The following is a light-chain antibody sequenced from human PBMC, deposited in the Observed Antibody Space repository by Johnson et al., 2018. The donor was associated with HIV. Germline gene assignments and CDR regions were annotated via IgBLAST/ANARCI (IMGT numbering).Light chain of an antibody. CDR2: EKN. CDR3: GTWDSSLSAGV. V-gene: IGLV1-51*02. CDR1: SSNIGNNY. Sequence: QSVLTQPPSVSAAPGQKVTISCSGSSSNIGNNYVSWYQQLPGTAPKLLIYEKNKRPSGIPDRFSGSKFGTSATLGITGLQTGDEADYYCGTWDSSLSAGVFGTGTKVTVL. J-gene: IGLJ1*01.